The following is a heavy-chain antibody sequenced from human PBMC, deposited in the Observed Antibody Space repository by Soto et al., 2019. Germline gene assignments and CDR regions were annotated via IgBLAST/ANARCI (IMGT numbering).Heavy chain of an antibody. CDR2: IYYSGST. CDR3: ARRTYYYGSGQESYYYYYYMDV. J-gene: IGHJ6*03. CDR1: GGSISSYY. D-gene: IGHD3-10*01. V-gene: IGHV4-59*08. Sequence: QVQLQESGPGLVKPSETLSLTCTVSGGSISSYYWSWIRQPPGKGLEWIGYIYYSGSTNYNPSLKSRVTISVDTSKNQFSLKLSSVTAADTAVYYCARRTYYYGSGQESYYYYYYMDVWGKGTTVTVSS.